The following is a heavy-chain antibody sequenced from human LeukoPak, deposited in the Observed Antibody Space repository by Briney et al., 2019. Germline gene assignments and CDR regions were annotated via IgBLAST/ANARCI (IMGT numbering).Heavy chain of an antibody. CDR3: ARDRREYSSSSGAAFDY. CDR2: IYYSGST. V-gene: IGHV4-59*01. CDR1: GGSISSYY. J-gene: IGHJ4*02. D-gene: IGHD6-6*01. Sequence: SETLSLTCTVSGGSISSYYWSWIRQPPGKGLEWLGYIYYSGSTNYNPSLKSRVTISVDTSKNQFSLKLSSVTAADTAVYYCARDRREYSSSSGAAFDYWGQGTLVTVSS.